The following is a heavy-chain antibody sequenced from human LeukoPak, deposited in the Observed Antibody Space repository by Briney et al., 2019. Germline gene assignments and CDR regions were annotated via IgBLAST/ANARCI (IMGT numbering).Heavy chain of an antibody. D-gene: IGHD3-10*01. CDR2: INQEGSET. V-gene: IGHV3-7*01. CDR3: ARDLNWAGY. Sequence: GGSLRLSCAASGFTFSTYWMTWVRQAPGKGLEWVANINQEGSETYYVDSVKGRFTISRDNAKNSLYLQMNSLRVEDTAVYYCARDLNWAGYWGQGTLVTVSS. J-gene: IGHJ4*02. CDR1: GFTFSTYW.